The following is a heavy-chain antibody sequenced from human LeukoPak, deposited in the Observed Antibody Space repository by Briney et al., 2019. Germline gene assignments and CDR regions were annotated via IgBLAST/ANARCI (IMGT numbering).Heavy chain of an antibody. CDR1: GYTFTSYD. J-gene: IGHJ3*02. V-gene: IGHV1-8*03. D-gene: IGHD2-21*02. Sequence: ASVKVSCKASGYTFTSYDINWVRQATGQGLEWMGWMNPNSGNTGYAQKFQGRVTITRNISISTAYMELSSLRSEDTAVYYCASRDVSDDAFDIWGQGTMVTVSS. CDR3: ASRDVSDDAFDI. CDR2: MNPNSGNT.